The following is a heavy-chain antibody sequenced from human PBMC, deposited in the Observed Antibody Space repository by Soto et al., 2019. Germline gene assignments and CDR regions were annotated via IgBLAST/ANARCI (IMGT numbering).Heavy chain of an antibody. Sequence: QVQLQQWGAGLLKPSETLSLTCAVYGGSFSGYYWSCIRQPPGKGLEWIGEINHSGTTNYNPSLKSRVTISVDTSKNQFSLKLNSVTAADTAVFYCARVTRGDYLLTFSLRGMDVWGQGTTVTVSS. V-gene: IGHV4-34*02. CDR2: INHSGTT. J-gene: IGHJ6*02. CDR1: GGSFSGYY. D-gene: IGHD4-17*01. CDR3: ARVTRGDYLLTFSLRGMDV.